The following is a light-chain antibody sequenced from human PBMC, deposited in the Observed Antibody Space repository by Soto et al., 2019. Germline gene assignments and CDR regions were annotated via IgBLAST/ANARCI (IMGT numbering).Light chain of an antibody. J-gene: IGKJ4*01. Sequence: EIVLTQSPGNLSLSPGERATLSCRASQSVANNFLAWHQQKPGQTPRLLIYGASNRATGIPDRFSGSGSGTDFTLTISRLEPEDFAVYYCQQRDNWPLTPGGGTKVDIK. CDR2: GAS. CDR3: QQRDNWPLT. CDR1: QSVANNF. V-gene: IGKV3D-20*02.